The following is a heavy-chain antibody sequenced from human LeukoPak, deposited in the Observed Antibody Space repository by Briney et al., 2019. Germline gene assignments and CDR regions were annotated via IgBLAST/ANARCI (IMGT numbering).Heavy chain of an antibody. Sequence: TSETLSLTCTVSGGSISSGSYYWSWIRQPAGKGLEWIGRIYTSGSTNYNPSLKSRVTISVDTSKNQFSLKLSSVTAADTAVYYCARGEVAARYFYYYMDVWGKGTTVTVSS. CDR1: GGSISSGSYY. J-gene: IGHJ6*03. V-gene: IGHV4-61*02. CDR3: ARGEVAARYFYYYMDV. D-gene: IGHD2-15*01. CDR2: IYTSGST.